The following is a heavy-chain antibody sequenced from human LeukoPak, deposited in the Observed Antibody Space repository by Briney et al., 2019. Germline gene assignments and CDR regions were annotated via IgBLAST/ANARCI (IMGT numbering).Heavy chain of an antibody. CDR2: ISGYNGNT. CDR3: ARGDYMFGNDY. Sequence: GASVKVSCKASGYTFTSYGISWVRQAPGQGLEWMGWISGYNGNTNYAQQKLQGRVTMTTDTSTSTAYMELRSLRSDDTAVYYCARGDYMFGNDYWGQGTLVTVSS. J-gene: IGHJ4*02. D-gene: IGHD4-11*01. V-gene: IGHV1-18*01. CDR1: GYTFTSYG.